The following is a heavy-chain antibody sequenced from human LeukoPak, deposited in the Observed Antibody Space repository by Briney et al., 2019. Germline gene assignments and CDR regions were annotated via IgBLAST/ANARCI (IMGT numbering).Heavy chain of an antibody. CDR3: ARGSLDTAMVTLDY. J-gene: IGHJ4*02. CDR1: GYTFTNHY. D-gene: IGHD5-18*01. CDR2: IIPIFGTA. Sequence: ASVKVSCKASGYTFTNHYMHWVRQAPGQGLEWMGGIIPIFGTANYAQKFQGRVTITADKSTSTAYMELSSLRSEDTAVYYCARGSLDTAMVTLDYWGQGTLVTVSS. V-gene: IGHV1-69*06.